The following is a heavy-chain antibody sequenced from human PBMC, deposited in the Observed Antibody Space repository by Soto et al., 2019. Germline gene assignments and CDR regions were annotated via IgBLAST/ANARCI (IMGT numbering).Heavy chain of an antibody. V-gene: IGHV4-59*08. CDR3: ARQGGSGSYYIPWFDP. Sequence: SETLSLTCTVSGGSISSYYWIWIRQPPGKGLEWIGHIYYRGSTNYNPSLKSRVTISVDTSKNQFSLKLSSVTAADTAVYYCARQGGSGSYYIPWFDPWGQGTLVTVPQ. CDR2: IYYRGST. J-gene: IGHJ5*02. D-gene: IGHD3-10*01. CDR1: GGSISSYY.